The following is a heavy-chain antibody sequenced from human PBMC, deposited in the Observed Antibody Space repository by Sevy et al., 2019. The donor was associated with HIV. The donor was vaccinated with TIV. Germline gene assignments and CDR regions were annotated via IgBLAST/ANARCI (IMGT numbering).Heavy chain of an antibody. V-gene: IGHV3-9*01. CDR1: GFTFEDYA. CDR2: INWNSGSL. CDR3: AKTPMTEAAPYFDF. J-gene: IGHJ4*02. Sequence: GGSLRLSCAGSGFTFEDYALHWVRQAPGQGLEWVAGINWNSGSLDYADSVKGRFTISRDDAKNSLYLQMDTLRTVDTALYYCAKTPMTEAAPYFDFWGQGTLVTVSS. D-gene: IGHD6-19*01.